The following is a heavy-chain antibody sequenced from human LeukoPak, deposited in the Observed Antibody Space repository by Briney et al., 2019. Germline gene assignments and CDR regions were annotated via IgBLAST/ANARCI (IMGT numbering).Heavy chain of an antibody. Sequence: SETLSLTCAVSGGSISSGGYSWSWIRQPPGTGLEWIGYIYYSGSTYYNPSLKSRVTISVDTSKNQFSLKLSSVTAADTAVYYCARGGSGDYWGQGTLVTVSS. J-gene: IGHJ4*02. CDR3: ARGGSGDY. CDR1: GGSISSGGYS. D-gene: IGHD3-10*01. V-gene: IGHV4-30-4*07. CDR2: IYYSGST.